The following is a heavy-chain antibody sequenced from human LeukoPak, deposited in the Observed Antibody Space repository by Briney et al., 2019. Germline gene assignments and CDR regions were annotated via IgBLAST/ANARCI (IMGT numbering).Heavy chain of an antibody. J-gene: IGHJ4*02. V-gene: IGHV1-69*06. CDR2: IIPIFGTA. D-gene: IGHD3-10*01. CDR1: GGTFSSYA. CDR3: ARVPMVRGVIIPYYFDY. Sequence: GVSVKVSCKASGGTFSSYAISWVRQAPGQGLEWMGGIIPIFGTANYAQKFQGRVTITADKSTSTAYMELSSLRSEDTAVYYCARVPMVRGVIIPYYFDYWGQGTLVTVSS.